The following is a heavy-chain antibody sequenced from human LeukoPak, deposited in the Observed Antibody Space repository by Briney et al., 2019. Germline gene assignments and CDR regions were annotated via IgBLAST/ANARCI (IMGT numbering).Heavy chain of an antibody. CDR3: ARDVEMFSTTWSDAFDI. CDR1: GFTFSTYW. J-gene: IGHJ3*02. V-gene: IGHV3-7*01. Sequence: GGSLRLSCVASGFTFSTYWMTWVRQAPGKGLEWVANIKQDGNQNYYVDSVRGRFTISRDNSKNSLYLQMDSLRVDDTAVYYCARDVEMFSTTWSDAFDIWGQGTMVTVSS. CDR2: IKQDGNQN. D-gene: IGHD6-13*01.